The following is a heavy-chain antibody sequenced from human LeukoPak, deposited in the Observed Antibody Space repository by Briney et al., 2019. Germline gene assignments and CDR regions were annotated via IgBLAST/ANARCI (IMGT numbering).Heavy chain of an antibody. CDR3: AAPSGPTYYSPVDF. J-gene: IGHJ4*02. V-gene: IGHV4-39*01. CDR2: IYYSGHT. CDR1: GAPITTSNHY. D-gene: IGHD1-26*01. Sequence: PSETLSLTCTVSGAPITTSNHYWGWIRQTPGKTLEWIANIYYSGHTLYNPSLKSRALISVDTSSNQFSLRLTSATAADTAVYYCAAPSGPTYYSPVDFWGQGTSVSVSS.